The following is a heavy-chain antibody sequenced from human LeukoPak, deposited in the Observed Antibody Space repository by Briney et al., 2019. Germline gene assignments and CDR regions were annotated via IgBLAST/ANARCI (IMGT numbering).Heavy chain of an antibody. CDR2: TYYRSKWSF. D-gene: IGHD6-6*01. Sequence: SQTLSLTCVFSVDSIFTNNVAWNGMRQSPSRALEGLGRTYYRSKWSFDYAVSVKSRITINADTSKNQYSLQLSSVTPEDTAVYYCARGKYTSFDNWGQGTLVTVSS. CDR3: ARGKYTSFDN. V-gene: IGHV6-1*01. J-gene: IGHJ4*02. CDR1: VDSIFTNNVA.